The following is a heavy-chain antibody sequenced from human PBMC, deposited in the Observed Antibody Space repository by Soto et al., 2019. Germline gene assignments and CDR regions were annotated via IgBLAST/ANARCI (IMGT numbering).Heavy chain of an antibody. CDR3: ARSGLQLGYYYGLDV. CDR1: GGSINNYY. Sequence: SETLSLTCTVSGGSINNYYWSWIRQPPGKGLEWIGYIFYSGSTNYNPSLKSRVTISLDTSQNQFSLKLSSVTAADTAVYYCARSGLQLGYYYGLDVWGQGTTVTAP. CDR2: IFYSGST. V-gene: IGHV4-59*01. J-gene: IGHJ6*02. D-gene: IGHD6-13*01.